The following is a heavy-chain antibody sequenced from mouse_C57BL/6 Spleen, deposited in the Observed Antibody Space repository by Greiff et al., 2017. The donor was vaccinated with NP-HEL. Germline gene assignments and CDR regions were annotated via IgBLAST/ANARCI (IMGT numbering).Heavy chain of an antibody. Sequence: EVQLQQSVAELVRPGASVKLSCTASGFNIQNTYIHWVKQRPEQGLEWIGRIDPANGNTKYAPKFQGKATITADTSSNTAYLHLSSLTSEDTAIYYCARYFDYWGQGTTLTVSS. CDR2: IDPANGNT. J-gene: IGHJ2*01. V-gene: IGHV14-3*01. CDR1: GFNIQNTY. CDR3: ARYFDY.